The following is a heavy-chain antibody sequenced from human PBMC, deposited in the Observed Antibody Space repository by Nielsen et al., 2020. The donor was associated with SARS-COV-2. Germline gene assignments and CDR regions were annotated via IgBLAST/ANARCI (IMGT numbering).Heavy chain of an antibody. CDR2: IGTAGDT. CDR1: GFTFSSYD. Sequence: GESLKISCAASGFTFSSYDMHWVRQATGKGLEWVSAIGTAGDTYYPGSVKGRFTISRENAKNSLYLQMNSLRAEDTAVYYCAKDLENIAVAHFDYWGQGTLVTVSS. D-gene: IGHD6-19*01. J-gene: IGHJ4*02. V-gene: IGHV3-13*01. CDR3: AKDLENIAVAHFDY.